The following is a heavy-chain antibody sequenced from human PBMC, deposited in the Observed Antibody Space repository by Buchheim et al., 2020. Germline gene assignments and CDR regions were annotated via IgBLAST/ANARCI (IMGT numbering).Heavy chain of an antibody. CDR1: GGSFSGYY. J-gene: IGHJ3*02. D-gene: IGHD6-6*01. Sequence: QVQLQQWGAGLLKPSETLSLTCAVYGGSFSGYYWNWVRQPPGKGLEWIGQINHSENTNYNPSLKSRVTISVDTSKNQFPLKLSSVTAADTAVYYCARPLEYSSSSSAFDIWGLGT. CDR2: INHSENT. CDR3: ARPLEYSSSSSAFDI. V-gene: IGHV4-34*01.